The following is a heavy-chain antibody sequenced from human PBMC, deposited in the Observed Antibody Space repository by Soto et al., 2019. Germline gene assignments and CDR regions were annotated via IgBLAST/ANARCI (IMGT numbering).Heavy chain of an antibody. CDR3: ARDVGYCSGVSCYSIDY. CDR2: IYSGGST. V-gene: IGHV3-53*01. CDR1: GFTVSSNY. Sequence: PGGSLRLSCAASGFTVSSNYMSWVRQAPGKGLEWVSVIYSGGSTYYADSVKGRFTISRDNAKNTLYLQMNSLRAEDTAVYYCARDVGYCSGVSCYSIDYWGQGTLVTVSS. D-gene: IGHD2-15*01. J-gene: IGHJ4*02.